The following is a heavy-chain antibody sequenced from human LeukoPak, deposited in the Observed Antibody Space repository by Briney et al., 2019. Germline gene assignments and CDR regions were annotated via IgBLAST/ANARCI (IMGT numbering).Heavy chain of an antibody. CDR3: ATALDAPAGPD. Sequence: PGGPLRLSCEASGLSISHSWMAWVRRAPGKGLEWVANIKEDGSAKFYVDSVKGRFTISRDNAKNSLSLQMNSLRVEDTAVYYCATALDAPAGPDWGQGTLVTVSS. D-gene: IGHD6-13*01. CDR2: IKEDGSAK. J-gene: IGHJ4*02. V-gene: IGHV3-7*01. CDR1: GLSISHSW.